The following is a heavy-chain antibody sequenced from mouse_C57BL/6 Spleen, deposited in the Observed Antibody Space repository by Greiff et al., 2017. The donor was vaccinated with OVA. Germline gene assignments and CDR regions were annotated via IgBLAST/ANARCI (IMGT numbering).Heavy chain of an antibody. CDR3: ARPSYYYGSSPFAY. CDR1: GYTFTDYY. J-gene: IGHJ3*01. V-gene: IGHV1-26*01. Sequence: EVQLQQSGPELVKPGASVKISCKASGYTFTDYYMNWVKQSPGKSLEWIGDINPNNGGTSYNQKFKGKATLTVDKSSSTAYMELRSLTSEDSAVYYCARPSYYYGSSPFAYWGQGTLVTVSA. D-gene: IGHD1-1*01. CDR2: INPNNGGT.